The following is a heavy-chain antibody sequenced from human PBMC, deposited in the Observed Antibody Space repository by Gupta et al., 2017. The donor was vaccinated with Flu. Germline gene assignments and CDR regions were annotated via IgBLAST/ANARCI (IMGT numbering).Heavy chain of an antibody. D-gene: IGHD4-17*01. CDR1: GGSISGYF. J-gene: IGHJ4*02. CDR3: VASGYGDYAFDY. CDR2: MYYSGRT. V-gene: IGHV4-59*01. Sequence: QVQLRESGPGLVKPSETMSLTCSVSGGSISGYFWSWIRQPPGKGLEWIAYMYYSGRTDYNPSLKSRVTMSLDTSENQFSLKLNSVTAADTAVYYCVASGYGDYAFDYWGQGTLVAVSS.